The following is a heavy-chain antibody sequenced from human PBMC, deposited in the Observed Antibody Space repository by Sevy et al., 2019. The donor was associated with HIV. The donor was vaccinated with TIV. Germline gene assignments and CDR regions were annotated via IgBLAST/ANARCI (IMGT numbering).Heavy chain of an antibody. D-gene: IGHD3-10*01. J-gene: IGHJ4*02. V-gene: IGHV3-30-3*01. CDR1: GFTFSSYA. Sequence: GESLKISCAASGFTFSSYAMHWVRQAPGKGLEWVAVISYDGSNKYYADSVKGRFTISRDNSKNTLYLQMNSLRAEETAVYYCAREEVLLWFGELPPWYFDYWGQGTLVTVSS. CDR3: AREEVLLWFGELPPWYFDY. CDR2: ISYDGSNK.